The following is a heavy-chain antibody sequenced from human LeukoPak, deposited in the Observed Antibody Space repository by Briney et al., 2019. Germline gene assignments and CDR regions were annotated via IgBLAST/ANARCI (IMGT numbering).Heavy chain of an antibody. CDR3: ARGIAAHGGYYYYYYYMDV. V-gene: IGHV4-34*01. CDR1: GGSFSGYY. J-gene: IGHJ6*03. CDR2: INHSGST. Sequence: SETLSLTCAVYGGSFSGYYWSWIRQPPGKGLEWIGGINHSGSTSYNPSLKSRVTISVDTSKNQFSLKLSSVTAADTAVYYGARGIAAHGGYYYYYYYMDVWGKGTTVTVSS. D-gene: IGHD6-6*01.